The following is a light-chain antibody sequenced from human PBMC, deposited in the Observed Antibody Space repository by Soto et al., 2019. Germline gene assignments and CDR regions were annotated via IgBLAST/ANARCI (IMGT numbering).Light chain of an antibody. CDR2: DAS. CDR3: QHRSNWPPYT. V-gene: IGKV3-11*01. J-gene: IGKJ2*01. Sequence: EIVLTQSPATLSLSPGERATLSCRASQSVSSYLAWYQQKPGQAPRLLIYDASNRATGIPARFSGSGSGTDFTLTTSSLEPEDFAFYYCQHRSNWPPYTFGQGTKLEIK. CDR1: QSVSSY.